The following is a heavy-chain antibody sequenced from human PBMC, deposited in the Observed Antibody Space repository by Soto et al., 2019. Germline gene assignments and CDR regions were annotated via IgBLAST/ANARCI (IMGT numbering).Heavy chain of an antibody. CDR1: GYSISSSNW. D-gene: IGHD1-26*01. Sequence: SETLSLTCAVSGYSISSSNWWGWIRQPPGKGLEWIGYIYYSGTTYYNPTLKSQVNMSVDTSKNHFSLKLTSVTAVDTAVYYCARREIQGPIDYWGQGTLVTVS. CDR2: IYYSGTT. V-gene: IGHV4-28*01. J-gene: IGHJ4*02. CDR3: ARREIQGPIDY.